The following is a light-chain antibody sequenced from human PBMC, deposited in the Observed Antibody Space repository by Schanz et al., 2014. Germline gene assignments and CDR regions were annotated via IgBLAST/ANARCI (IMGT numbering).Light chain of an antibody. CDR2: EGS. CDR1: SSDVGSYNL. V-gene: IGLV2-14*02. J-gene: IGLJ1*01. Sequence: QSALTQPASVSGSPGQSITISCTGTSSDVGSYNLVSWYQQHPGKAPKLMIYEGSKRPSGVSNRFSGSKSGNTASLTISGLQAEDEADYYCNSYTSSSTPYVFGTGTKLTVL. CDR3: NSYTSSSTPYV.